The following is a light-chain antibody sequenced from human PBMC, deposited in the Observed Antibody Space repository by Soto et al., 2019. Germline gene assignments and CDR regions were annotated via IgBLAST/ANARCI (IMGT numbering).Light chain of an antibody. Sequence: EVVFTQSPGTLSLSHGERATLSCRASQSVSSSYLAWYQQKPGQAPRLLIYGASSRATGIPDRFTGSGSGTDFTLTISRLEPEDFAVYYCPQYGSSPLTFGGGTNVDIK. V-gene: IGKV3-20*01. CDR2: GAS. CDR3: PQYGSSPLT. J-gene: IGKJ4*01. CDR1: QSVSSSY.